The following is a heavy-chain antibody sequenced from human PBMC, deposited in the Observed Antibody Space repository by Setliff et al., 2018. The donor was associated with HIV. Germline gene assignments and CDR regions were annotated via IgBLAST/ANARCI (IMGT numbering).Heavy chain of an antibody. Sequence: TLSLTCTVSGGSIDSGSYYWSWIRHRPGKGLEWIGYTYSSGATYYNPSLKNRLTISVDTSKNQFSLKLSSVNAADTAVYYCARDRIWKGYYDYWGQGTLVTVSS. CDR2: TYSSGAT. D-gene: IGHD3-3*01. J-gene: IGHJ4*02. CDR3: ARDRIWKGYYDY. CDR1: GGSIDSGSYY. V-gene: IGHV4-31*03.